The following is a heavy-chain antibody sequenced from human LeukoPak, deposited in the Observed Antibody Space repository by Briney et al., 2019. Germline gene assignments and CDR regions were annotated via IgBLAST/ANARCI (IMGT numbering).Heavy chain of an antibody. J-gene: IGHJ6*02. CDR2: INHSGST. CDR3: ARRRVVTALDYYYYYYGMDV. V-gene: IGHV4-34*01. D-gene: IGHD2-21*02. Sequence: SETLPLTCAVYGGSFSGYYWSWIRQPPGEGLEWIGEINHSGSTNYNPSLKSRVTISVDTSKNQFSLKLSSVTAADTAVYYCARRRVVTALDYYYYYYGMDVWGQGTTVTVSS. CDR1: GGSFSGYY.